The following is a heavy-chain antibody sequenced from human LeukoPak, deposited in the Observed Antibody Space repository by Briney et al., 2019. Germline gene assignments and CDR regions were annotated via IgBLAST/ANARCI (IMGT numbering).Heavy chain of an antibody. V-gene: IGHV1-2*02. Sequence: ASVKVSCKASGYTFTDYYIHWVRQAPGQGLEWMGWINPNSGGTNYAQRFQGRVTMTRDTSISTAYMELSRLRSDDTAVYYCARDSVVLPAPTGYHYFYMDVWGKGTTVTVSS. CDR2: INPNSGGT. CDR1: GYTFTDYY. CDR3: ARDSVVLPAPTGYHYFYMDV. D-gene: IGHD2-2*01. J-gene: IGHJ6*03.